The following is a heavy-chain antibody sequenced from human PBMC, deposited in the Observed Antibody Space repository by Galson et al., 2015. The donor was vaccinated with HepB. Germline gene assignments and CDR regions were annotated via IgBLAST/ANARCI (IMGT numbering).Heavy chain of an antibody. CDR3: ARREWVGYWYFDV. CDR2: IKQDGSEK. CDR1: GFTFSTYS. Sequence: SLRLSCAASGFTFSTYSMTWVRQAPGKGLEWVANIKQDGSEKYYVDSVKGRFTISRDNAKNSLYLQMSSLRAEDTAVYYCARREWVGYWYFDVWGRGTLVAVSS. J-gene: IGHJ2*01. D-gene: IGHD3-3*01. V-gene: IGHV3-7*01.